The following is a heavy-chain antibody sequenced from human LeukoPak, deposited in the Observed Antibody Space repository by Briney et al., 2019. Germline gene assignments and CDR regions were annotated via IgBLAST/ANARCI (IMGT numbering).Heavy chain of an antibody. Sequence: SETLSLTCNVSGGSISSYYWNWIRQPAGKGLEWIGRIYTSGSTYYNPSLKSRVTVSVDTSENQFSLKLSSVTAADTAVYYCARGPGSFFASGFFDYWGQGTLVTVSS. D-gene: IGHD6-19*01. CDR3: ARGPGSFFASGFFDY. J-gene: IGHJ4*02. V-gene: IGHV4-4*07. CDR2: IYTSGST. CDR1: GGSISSYY.